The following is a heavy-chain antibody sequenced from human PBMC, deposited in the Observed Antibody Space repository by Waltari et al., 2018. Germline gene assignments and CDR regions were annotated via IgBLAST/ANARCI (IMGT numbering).Heavy chain of an antibody. V-gene: IGHV3-9*01. CDR3: AKVGEMATGWGYYGMDV. D-gene: IGHD5-12*01. J-gene: IGHJ6*02. CDR1: GFTFDDYA. Sequence: LSCAASGFTFDDYAMHWVRQAPGKGLEWVSGISWNSGSIGYADSVKGRFTISRDNAKNSLYLQMNSLRAEDTALYYCAKVGEMATGWGYYGMDVWGQGTTVTVSS. CDR2: ISWNSGSI.